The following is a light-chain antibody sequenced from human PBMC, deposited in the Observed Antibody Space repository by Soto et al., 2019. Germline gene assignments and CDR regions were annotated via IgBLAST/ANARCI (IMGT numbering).Light chain of an antibody. V-gene: IGKV3-11*01. CDR1: QSVSTY. CDR2: DAS. CDR3: QQRSSWIT. Sequence: EVVLTQSPVTLSLSPGERATLSCRASQSVSTYLAWYQQTPGQAPRLLIYDASNRATGIPARFSGSGSATDFTLTISSLEPEDFAVYYCQQRSSWITFGQGTRLEIK. J-gene: IGKJ5*01.